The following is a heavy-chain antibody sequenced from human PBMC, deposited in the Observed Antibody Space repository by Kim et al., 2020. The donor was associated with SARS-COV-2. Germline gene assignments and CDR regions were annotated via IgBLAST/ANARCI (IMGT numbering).Heavy chain of an antibody. CDR2: INTNTGNP. J-gene: IGHJ2*01. Sequence: ASVKVSCKASGYTFTSYAMNWVRQAPGQGLEWMGWINTNTGNPTYAQGFTGRFVFSLDTSVSTAYLQISSLKAEDTAVYYCARHPVSITIFGVVISYWYFDLWGRGTLVNISS. D-gene: IGHD3-3*01. V-gene: IGHV7-4-1*02. CDR3: ARHPVSITIFGVVISYWYFDL. CDR1: GYTFTSYA.